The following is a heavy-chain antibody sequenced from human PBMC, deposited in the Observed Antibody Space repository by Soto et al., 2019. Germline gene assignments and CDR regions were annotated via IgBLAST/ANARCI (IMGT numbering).Heavy chain of an antibody. V-gene: IGHV4-39*01. D-gene: IGHD3-22*01. J-gene: IGHJ5*01. CDR2: IYYSGST. CDR3: ARHFVVVVISGNWFDS. Sequence: PSENLSLPCTVSGGSISSSSYYWGWIRQPPGKGLEWIGSIYYSGSTYYNPSLKSRVTISVDTSKNQFSLKLSSVTAADTAVYYCARHFVVVVISGNWFDSWGQGTLVTVSS. CDR1: GGSISSSSYY.